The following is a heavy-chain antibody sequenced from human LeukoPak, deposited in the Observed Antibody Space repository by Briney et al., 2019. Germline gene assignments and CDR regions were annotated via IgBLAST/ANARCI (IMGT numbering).Heavy chain of an antibody. CDR3: ARPAREEYYYDSSGYSAADY. Sequence: PGGSLRLSCAASGFTFSSYSMNWVRQAPGKGLECVSPISISSSYIYYADSVKGRFTISRDNAKNSLYLQMNSLRAEDTAVYYCARPAREEYYYDSSGYSAADYWGQGTLVTVSS. D-gene: IGHD3-22*01. CDR1: GFTFSSYS. V-gene: IGHV3-21*01. J-gene: IGHJ4*02. CDR2: ISISSSYI.